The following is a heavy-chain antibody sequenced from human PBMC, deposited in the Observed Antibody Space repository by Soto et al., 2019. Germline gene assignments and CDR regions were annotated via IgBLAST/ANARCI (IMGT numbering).Heavy chain of an antibody. D-gene: IGHD4-17*01. Sequence: QVQLQESRPGLVKPSQTLSLTCTVSGGSISGGVYYWSWIRQPPGKGLEWIGYIFDSGSTYYNPSLKSRVTISVDTSKNQFSLRLSSVTAADTAVYYWAREIIPLTTDWYFDLWGRGTLVTVSS. CDR1: GGSISGGVYY. CDR2: IFDSGST. CDR3: AREIIPLTTDWYFDL. V-gene: IGHV4-30-4*01. J-gene: IGHJ2*01.